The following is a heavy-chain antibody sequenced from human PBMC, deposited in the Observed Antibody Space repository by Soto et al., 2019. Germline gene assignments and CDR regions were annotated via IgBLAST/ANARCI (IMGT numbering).Heavy chain of an antibody. D-gene: IGHD3-3*01. CDR2: IYYSGST. Sequence: SETLSLTCTVSGGSISSSSYYWGWIRQPPGKGLEWIGSIYYSGSTYYNPSLKSRVTISVDTSKNQFSLKLSSVPAADTAVYYCARLAVTRITIFGVVTSEFDYWGQGTLVTVSS. CDR1: GGSISSSSYY. CDR3: ARLAVTRITIFGVVTSEFDY. J-gene: IGHJ4*02. V-gene: IGHV4-39*01.